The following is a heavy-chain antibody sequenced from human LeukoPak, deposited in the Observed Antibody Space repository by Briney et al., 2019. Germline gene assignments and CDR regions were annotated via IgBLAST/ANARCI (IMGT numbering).Heavy chain of an antibody. J-gene: IGHJ4*02. CDR1: GVSISSGSYY. V-gene: IGHV4-61*09. CDR3: ARDSGYDIIDY. D-gene: IGHD5-12*01. Sequence: SETLSLTCTVSGVSISSGSYYWSWIRQPAGKGLEWIGHIYTSGSTNYNPSLKSRVTISVDTSKNQFSLKLSSVTAADTAVYYCARDSGYDIIDYWGQGTLVTVSS. CDR2: IYTSGST.